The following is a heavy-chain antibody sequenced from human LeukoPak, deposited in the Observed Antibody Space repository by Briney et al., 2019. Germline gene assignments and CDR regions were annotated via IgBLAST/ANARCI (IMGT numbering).Heavy chain of an antibody. CDR3: AKGSGFPLDVFDV. J-gene: IGHJ3*01. CDR2: IRYDGSNK. CDR1: GFTFSSYG. D-gene: IGHD3-22*01. V-gene: IGHV3-30*02. Sequence: SGGSLRLSCAASGFTFSSYGIHWVRQAPGKGLEWVAFIRYDGSNKYYADSVRGRFTISRDNSKNTLYLQMNSLRAEDTAVYYCAKGSGFPLDVFDVWGQGTMVTVSS.